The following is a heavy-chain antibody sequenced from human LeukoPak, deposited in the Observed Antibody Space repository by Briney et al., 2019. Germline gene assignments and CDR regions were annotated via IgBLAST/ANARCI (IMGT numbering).Heavy chain of an antibody. V-gene: IGHV5-10-1*01. CDR3: AIMGAVAGQDAFDI. CDR2: IDPSDSYT. D-gene: IGHD6-19*01. Sequence: EPLKISCKGSGYSFTIYSISWVRAMPRKGVEWKGRIDPSDSYTNYSPSFQGHVTISADKSISTAYLQWSSLKASDTAMYYCAIMGAVAGQDAFDIWGQGTMVTVSS. CDR1: GYSFTIYS. J-gene: IGHJ3*02.